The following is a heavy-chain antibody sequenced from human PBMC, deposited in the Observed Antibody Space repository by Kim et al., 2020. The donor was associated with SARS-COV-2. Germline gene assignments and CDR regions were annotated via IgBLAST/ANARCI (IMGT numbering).Heavy chain of an antibody. CDR3: ASVYSGSRGADY. D-gene: IGHD6-25*01. V-gene: IGHV3-74*03. Sequence: TSAASVKGRFTISRDNAINTLYLQMNSLRAEDTAVYYCASVYSGSRGADYWGQGTLVTVSS. J-gene: IGHJ4*02.